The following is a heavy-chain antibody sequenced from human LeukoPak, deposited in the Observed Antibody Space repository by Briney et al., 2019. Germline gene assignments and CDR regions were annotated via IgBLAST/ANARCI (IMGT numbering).Heavy chain of an antibody. D-gene: IGHD4-23*01. CDR2: ISSSSSYI. V-gene: IGHV3-21*01. Sequence: GGSLRLSCAASGFTFSNYAMSWVRQAPGKGLEWVSSISSSSSYIYYADSVKGRFTISRDNAKNSLYLQMNSLRAEDTAVYYCARVWYGGNSEFGYWGQGTLVTVSS. J-gene: IGHJ4*02. CDR1: GFTFSNYA. CDR3: ARVWYGGNSEFGY.